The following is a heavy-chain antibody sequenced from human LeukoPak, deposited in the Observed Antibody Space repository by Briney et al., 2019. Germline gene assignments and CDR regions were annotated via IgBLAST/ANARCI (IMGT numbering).Heavy chain of an antibody. V-gene: IGHV1-69*06. CDR1: GGTFSSYA. J-gene: IGHJ5*02. Sequence: ASVKVSCKASGGTFSSYAISWVRQVPGQGLEWMGVIIPIFGTANYAQKFQGRVTITADKSTSTAYMELSSLRFEDTAVYYCAREDGYCSGGSCSNWFDPWGLGTLVTVSS. CDR2: IIPIFGTA. D-gene: IGHD2-15*01. CDR3: AREDGYCSGGSCSNWFDP.